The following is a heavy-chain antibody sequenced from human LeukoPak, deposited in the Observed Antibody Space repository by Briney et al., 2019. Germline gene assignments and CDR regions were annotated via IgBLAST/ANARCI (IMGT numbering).Heavy chain of an antibody. V-gene: IGHV4-61*02. CDR2: IYTSGST. J-gene: IGHJ4*02. CDR1: GDSISSGSYY. CDR3: ARSSYSGSSRAFDY. Sequence: SQTLSLTCTVSGDSISSGSYYSSWIRQPAGKGLEWIGRIYTSGSTNYNPSLNSRLTISVDPSKTQFSLKLSSVTAADTAVYYCARSSYSGSSRAFDYWGQGTLVSVSS. D-gene: IGHD1-26*01.